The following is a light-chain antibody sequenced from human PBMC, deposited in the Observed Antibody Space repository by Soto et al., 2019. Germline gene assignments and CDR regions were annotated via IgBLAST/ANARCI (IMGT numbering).Light chain of an antibody. CDR2: DVS. V-gene: IGLV2-14*01. Sequence: QSALTQPASVSGSPGPSITISCTGTSSDVGGYNYVSWYQQHPGKAPKLMIYDVSNRPSGVSDRFSGSKSGNTASLTISGLQAEDEADYYCSSYTCRSTYVFGTGTKLTVL. J-gene: IGLJ1*01. CDR3: SSYTCRSTYV. CDR1: SSDVGGYNY.